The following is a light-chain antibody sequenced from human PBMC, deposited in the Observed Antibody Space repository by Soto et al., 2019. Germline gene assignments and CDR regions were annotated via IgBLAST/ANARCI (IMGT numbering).Light chain of an antibody. V-gene: IGKV1-9*01. CDR1: YDTSSS. CDR3: QQLSHYPYT. CDR2: DSS. J-gene: IGKJ2*01. Sequence: DIQLTQSPSFLSASVEDRVTISCRASYDTSSSLAWYQQEPGKPPKLLIYDSSTLQTGVPSRFTGSGSGRKFTLTISGLQFGDFATYFCQQLSHYPYTFGQGTKMEI.